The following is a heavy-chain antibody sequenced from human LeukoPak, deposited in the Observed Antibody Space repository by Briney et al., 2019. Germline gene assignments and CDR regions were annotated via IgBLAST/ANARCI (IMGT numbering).Heavy chain of an antibody. V-gene: IGHV1-69*13. J-gene: IGHJ4*02. CDR2: IIPIFGTA. D-gene: IGHD3-22*01. CDR3: ARAMKTYYYDSSGYSVDY. CDR1: GGTFSSYA. Sequence: SVKVSCKASGGTFSSYAISWVRQAPGQGLEWMGGIIPIFGTANYAQKFQGRVTITADESTSTAYMELSSLRSEDTAVYYCARAMKTYYYDSSGYSVDYWGQGTLVTVSS.